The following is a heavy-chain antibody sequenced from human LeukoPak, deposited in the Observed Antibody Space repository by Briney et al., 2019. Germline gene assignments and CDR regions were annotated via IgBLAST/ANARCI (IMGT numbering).Heavy chain of an antibody. CDR2: IYTSGST. CDR3: ARFYDSSGYAYYFDY. V-gene: IGHV4-4*07. D-gene: IGHD3-22*01. CDR1: GGSISSYY. J-gene: IGHJ4*02. Sequence: SETLSLTCTVSGGSISSYYWSWIRQPAGKGLECIGRIYTSGSTNYNPSLKSRVTKSVDTSKNQFSLKLSSVTAADTAVYYCARFYDSSGYAYYFDYWGQGTLVTVSS.